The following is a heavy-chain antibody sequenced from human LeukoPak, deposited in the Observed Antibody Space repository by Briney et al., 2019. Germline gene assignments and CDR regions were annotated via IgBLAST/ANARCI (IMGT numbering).Heavy chain of an antibody. Sequence: SVTVSCKASGGTFSSYAISWVRQAPGQGLDWMGRIIPIFGTANYAQKFQGRVTITTDESTSTAYMELSSLRSEDTAVYYCARVVEMATIRGAFDIWGQGTMVTVSS. D-gene: IGHD5-24*01. V-gene: IGHV1-69*05. CDR2: IIPIFGTA. CDR3: ARVVEMATIRGAFDI. J-gene: IGHJ3*02. CDR1: GGTFSSYA.